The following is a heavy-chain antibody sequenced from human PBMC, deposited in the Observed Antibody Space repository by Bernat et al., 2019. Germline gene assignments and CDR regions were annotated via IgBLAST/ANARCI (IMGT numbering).Heavy chain of an antibody. CDR2: ISYSGST. CDR1: GGPISSNSYY. D-gene: IGHD6-13*01. Sequence: QLQLQESGPGLVKPSETLSLTCTVSGGPISSNSYYWGWIRQPPGKGLEWIGSISYSGSTYYNPSLKSRVSISVGTSKNQFSLRLNSVTAADTAVYYCARPRYSSSFEGDFDIWGQGTMVTVSS. CDR3: ARPRYSSSFEGDFDI. V-gene: IGHV4-39*01. J-gene: IGHJ3*02.